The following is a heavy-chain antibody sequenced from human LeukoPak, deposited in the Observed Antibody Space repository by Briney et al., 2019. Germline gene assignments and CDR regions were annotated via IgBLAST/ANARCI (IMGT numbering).Heavy chain of an antibody. D-gene: IGHD6-13*01. J-gene: IGHJ5*02. V-gene: IGHV3-30*02. CDR3: AKVSRYPYSSSPNWFDP. CDR2: IRYDGSNK. Sequence: PGGSLRLSCAASGFTFSSYGMHWVRQAPGKGLKWVAFIRYDGSNKYYADSVKGRFTISRDNSKNTLYLQMNSLRAEDTAVYYCAKVSRYPYSSSPNWFDPWGQGTLVTVSS. CDR1: GFTFSSYG.